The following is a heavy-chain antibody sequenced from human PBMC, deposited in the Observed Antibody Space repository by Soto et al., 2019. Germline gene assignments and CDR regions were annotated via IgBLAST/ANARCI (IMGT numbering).Heavy chain of an antibody. V-gene: IGHV3-21*01. CDR3: ARENGHCTDACNRGAFDI. CDR2: IANGDNHI. J-gene: IGHJ3*02. D-gene: IGHD2-2*01. Sequence: EVQVVESGGGLVKPGGSLRLSCAASGFTFSEYSFLWVRQAPGKGLEWLSFIANGDNHIFYSDSVKGRFTISRDNAKNSEYLQLNGLRADDSAVYYCARENGHCTDACNRGAFDIWGQGTMVTVSS. CDR1: GFTFSEYS.